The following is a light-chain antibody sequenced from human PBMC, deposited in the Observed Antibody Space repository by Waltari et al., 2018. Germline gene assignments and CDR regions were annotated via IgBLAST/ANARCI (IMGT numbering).Light chain of an antibody. J-gene: IGKJ5*01. CDR2: WAS. CDR3: QHYSGTSSA. V-gene: IGKV4-1*01. Sequence: DIVMPQSLDSMAVSLGERATITCQSSLRVSYNSNNENYLAWYQHQPGQPPKLLISWASTRESGVPDRFSGSGSGTDFTLTISSLQPEDVAVYYCQHYSGTSSAFGQGTRLEIK. CDR1: LRVSYNSNNENY.